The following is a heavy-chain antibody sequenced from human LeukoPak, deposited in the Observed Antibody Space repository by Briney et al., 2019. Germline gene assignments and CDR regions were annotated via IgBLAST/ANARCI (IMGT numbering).Heavy chain of an antibody. CDR1: GVTVNTNY. J-gene: IGHJ4*02. V-gene: IGHV3-53*01. D-gene: IGHD6-13*01. Sequence: PGGSLRLSCAASGVTVNTNYMTWVRQAPGKGLEWVSVMYTAGSTFYADSVKGRFTISRDNSKNTVYLQMINLRAEDTALYYCAKPLTAATGTDFDSWGQGTLVTVSS. CDR3: AKPLTAATGTDFDS. CDR2: MYTAGST.